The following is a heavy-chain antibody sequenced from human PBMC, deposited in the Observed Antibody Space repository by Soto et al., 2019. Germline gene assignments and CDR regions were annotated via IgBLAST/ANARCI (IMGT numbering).Heavy chain of an antibody. D-gene: IGHD4-4*01. CDR2: IKSKTDGGTT. J-gene: IGHJ3*02. Sequence: GGSLRLSCAASGFTFSNAWMSWVRQAPGKGLEWVGRIKSKTDGGTTDYAAPVKGRFTISRDDSKNTLYLQMNSLKTEDTAVYYCTTEEPYSNYLPLHDAFDIWGQGTMVTVSS. CDR1: GFTFSNAW. CDR3: TTEEPYSNYLPLHDAFDI. V-gene: IGHV3-15*01.